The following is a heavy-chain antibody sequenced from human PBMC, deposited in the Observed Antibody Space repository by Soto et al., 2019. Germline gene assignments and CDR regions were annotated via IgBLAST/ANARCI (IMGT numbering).Heavy chain of an antibody. CDR1: GYTFTSYG. CDR2: IGAYNGNT. CDR3: ARGDKDYIWESYRYLSAFDI. Sequence: ASVKVSCKASGYTFTSYGISWVRQAPGQGLEWMGWIGAYNGNTNYAQKLQGRVTMTTDTSTSTAYMELRSLRSDDTAVYYCARGDKDYIWESYRYLSAFDIWGQGTMVTVSS. J-gene: IGHJ3*02. D-gene: IGHD3-16*02. V-gene: IGHV1-18*01.